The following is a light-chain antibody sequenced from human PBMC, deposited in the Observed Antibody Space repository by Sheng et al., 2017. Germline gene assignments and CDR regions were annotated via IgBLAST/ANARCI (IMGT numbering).Light chain of an antibody. Sequence: SYELTQPPSVSVSPGQTAGITCSGNSLGNKYVSWYQQKPGQSPLLVIYQDTKRPSGIPERFSGSNSGNTATLTISGTQAMDEAHYYCQAWDSSTAVFGGGTKLTVL. J-gene: IGLJ2*01. CDR3: QAWDSSTAV. V-gene: IGLV3-1*01. CDR1: SLGNKY. CDR2: QDT.